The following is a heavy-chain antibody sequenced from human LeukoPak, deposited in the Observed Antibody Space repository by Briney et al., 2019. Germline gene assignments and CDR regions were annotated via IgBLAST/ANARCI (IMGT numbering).Heavy chain of an antibody. CDR3: AKASKHALTYYYDSSGYYYPDYFDY. D-gene: IGHD3-22*01. Sequence: PGRSLRLSCAASGFTFSSYAMHWVRQAPGKGLEWVAVIWYDGSNKYYADSVKGRFTISRDNSKNTLYLQMNSLRAEDTAVYYCAKASKHALTYYYDSSGYYYPDYFDYWGQGTLVTVSS. CDR2: IWYDGSNK. CDR1: GFTFSSYA. J-gene: IGHJ4*02. V-gene: IGHV3-33*06.